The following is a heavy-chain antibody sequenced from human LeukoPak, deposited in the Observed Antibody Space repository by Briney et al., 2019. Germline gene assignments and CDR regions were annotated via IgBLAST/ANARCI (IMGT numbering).Heavy chain of an antibody. CDR1: GFSLSTSGMC. J-gene: IGHJ6*03. V-gene: IGHV2-70*11. CDR3: ARIDEYYYYMDV. Sequence: QTLSLTCTFSGFSLSTSGMCVSWIRQPPGKALEWLARIDWDDDKYYSTSLKTRLTISKDTSKNQVVLTMTSMDPVDTATYYCARIDEYYYYMDVWGKGTTVTVSS. CDR2: IDWDDDK.